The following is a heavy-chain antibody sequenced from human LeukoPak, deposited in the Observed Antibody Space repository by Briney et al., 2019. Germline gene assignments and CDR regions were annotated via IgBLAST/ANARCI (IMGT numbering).Heavy chain of an antibody. D-gene: IGHD5-24*01. Sequence: PGGSLSLSCAASGFTFTSHAIHWVRQAPGKGLEWVAVISYDGSNKYYPDSVKGRFTISRDNSKNTLYLQMNSLRTEDTAVYYCARVGWLQSLIDNWGQGTLVSVSS. V-gene: IGHV3-30*04. CDR3: ARVGWLQSLIDN. CDR2: ISYDGSNK. CDR1: GFTFTSHA. J-gene: IGHJ4*02.